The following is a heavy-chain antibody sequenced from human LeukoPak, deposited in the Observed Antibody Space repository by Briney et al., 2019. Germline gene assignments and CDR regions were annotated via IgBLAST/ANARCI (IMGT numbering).Heavy chain of an antibody. D-gene: IGHD6-13*01. V-gene: IGHV4-4*02. CDR2: IYHSGST. CDR3: ARAYSSSWYKLYYFDY. CDR1: GGSISSSNW. J-gene: IGHJ4*02. Sequence: SETLSLTCAVSGGSISSSNWWSWVRQPPGKGLEWIGEIYHSGSTNYNPSLKSRVTISVDKSKNQFSLKLSSVTAADTAVYYCARAYSSSWYKLYYFDYWGQGTLVTVSP.